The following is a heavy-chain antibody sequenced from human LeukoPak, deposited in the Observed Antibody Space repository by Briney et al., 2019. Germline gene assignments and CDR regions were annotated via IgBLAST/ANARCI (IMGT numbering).Heavy chain of an antibody. V-gene: IGHV4-39*07. CDR1: GGSISSSSYY. CDR2: IYYSGGT. D-gene: IGHD4-11*01. CDR3: ARASGSNYDSYYFDY. J-gene: IGHJ4*02. Sequence: SETLSLTCTVSGGSISSSSYYWGWIRHPPGKGLEWIGSIYYSGGTYYNPSLKSRVTISVDTSKNQFSLKLSSVTAADTAVYYCARASGSNYDSYYFDYWGQGTLVTVSS.